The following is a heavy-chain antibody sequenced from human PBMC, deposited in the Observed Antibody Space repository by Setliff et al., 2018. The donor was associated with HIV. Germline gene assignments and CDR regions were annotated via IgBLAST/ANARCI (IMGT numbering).Heavy chain of an antibody. Sequence: SETLSLTCTVSGVSISSGSYYWSWIRQPAGKGLEWIGRIYASGSTNYNPSLKGRVTMSVDTSKNQLTLKLTSLTAADTGVYYCAGDFLNAGFDYWGRGSLVTVSS. CDR3: AGDFLNAGFDY. V-gene: IGHV4-61*02. CDR2: IYASGST. J-gene: IGHJ4*02. CDR1: GVSISSGSYY.